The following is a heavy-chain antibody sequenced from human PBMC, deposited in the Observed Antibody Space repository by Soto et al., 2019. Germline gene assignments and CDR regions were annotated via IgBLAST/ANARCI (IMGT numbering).Heavy chain of an antibody. J-gene: IGHJ6*02. CDR2: VYYTGST. CDR1: YGSISTYY. D-gene: IGHD2-15*01. V-gene: IGHV4-59*01. CDR3: ARGPGYCSGGACTFYYGLDV. Sequence: PSETLSLTCSVSYGSISTYYWSWIRQPPGKELEWIGYVYYTGSTNYNPSLESRATMSVDTSKNQFSLKLNSVTAADTAVYFCARGPGYCSGGACTFYYGLDVWGQGTTVTVSS.